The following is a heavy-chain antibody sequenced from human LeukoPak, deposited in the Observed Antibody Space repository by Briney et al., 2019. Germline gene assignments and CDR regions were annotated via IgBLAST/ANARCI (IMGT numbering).Heavy chain of an antibody. CDR3: AKGIFDWLSNSLDY. J-gene: IGHJ4*02. CDR1: GFTFDDYA. Sequence: GRSLRLSCAASGFTFDDYAMHWVRQAPGKGLEWVSGISWNSGSIGYADSVKGRFTISRDNAKNSLYLQMNSLRAEDTALYYCAKGIFDWLSNSLDYWGQGTLVTVSS. D-gene: IGHD3-9*01. V-gene: IGHV3-9*01. CDR2: ISWNSGSI.